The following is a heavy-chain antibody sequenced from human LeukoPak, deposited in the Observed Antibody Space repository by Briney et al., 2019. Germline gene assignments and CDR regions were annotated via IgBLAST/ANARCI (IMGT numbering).Heavy chain of an antibody. V-gene: IGHV4-34*01. D-gene: IGHD1-26*01. Sequence: PSETLSLTCAVYGGSFSDYYWTWIRQSPGKGLEWIGEINHSGRTNYNPSLESRVTISLDTSKNQFSLKLNSVTGADTAVYYCAKYGPGSGSYSTSWYLHQWGQGTLVTVSS. J-gene: IGHJ4*02. CDR1: GGSFSDYY. CDR3: AKYGPGSGSYSTSWYLHQ. CDR2: INHSGRT.